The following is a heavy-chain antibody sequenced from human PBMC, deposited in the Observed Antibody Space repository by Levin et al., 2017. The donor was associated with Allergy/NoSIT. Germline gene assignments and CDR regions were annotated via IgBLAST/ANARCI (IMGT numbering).Heavy chain of an antibody. V-gene: IGHV1-69*13. CDR3: TMEANIVVLPAAGDSFDI. J-gene: IGHJ3*02. CDR1: GGTFSSNA. D-gene: IGHD2-2*01. CDR2: IRPIFGTA. Sequence: ASVKVSCKASGGTFSSNALNWVRQAPGQGLDWMGGIRPIFGTADYAQKFQGRVSITADESTGTAYMELSSLRSEDTAMYYCTMEANIVVLPAAGDSFDIWGQGTMVTVSS.